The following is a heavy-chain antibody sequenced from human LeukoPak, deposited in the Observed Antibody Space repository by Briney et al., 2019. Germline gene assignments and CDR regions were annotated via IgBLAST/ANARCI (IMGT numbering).Heavy chain of an antibody. CDR1: GFTFNTYW. J-gene: IGHJ3*01. Sequence: GGSLRLSCAASGFTFNTYWMIWGRQAPGKGLEWVANIDQGGSTKYYVDSLKGRFTISRDNAKNSLYLQMNSLRAEDTAVYYCVRDKGGRSGAIYYDAFDVWGQGTMLTVSS. D-gene: IGHD1-26*01. CDR2: IDQGGSTK. CDR3: VRDKGGRSGAIYYDAFDV. V-gene: IGHV3-7*01.